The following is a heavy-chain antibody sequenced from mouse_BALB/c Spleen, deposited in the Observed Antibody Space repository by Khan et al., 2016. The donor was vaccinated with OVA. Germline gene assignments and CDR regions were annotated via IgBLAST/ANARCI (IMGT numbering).Heavy chain of an antibody. Sequence: EVELVESGGGLVQPGGSMKLSCVASGFTFSNYWMNWVRQSPEKGLEWVADISLKSADYLTPYAESVKGRFTISRDEYKSSVYMQINNLRAEDTGRYYCWIRLWGQGTTRTVSS. V-gene: IGHV6-6*02. J-gene: IGHJ2*01. CDR2: ISLKSADYLT. D-gene: IGHD1-2*01. CDR1: GFTFSNYW. CDR3: WIRL.